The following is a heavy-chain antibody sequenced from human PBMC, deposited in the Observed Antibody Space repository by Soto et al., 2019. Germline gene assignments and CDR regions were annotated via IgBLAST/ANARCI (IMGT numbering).Heavy chain of an antibody. D-gene: IGHD6-13*01. Sequence: PSETLSLTCTVSGGSISSSNYYWGWIRQPPGKGLEWIGSISYSGSTYYNPSLKSRVTMSVDTSKNQFSLKLTSVTAADTAVYYCARKLGIADRYWFDPWGQGTLVTVSS. J-gene: IGHJ5*02. CDR1: GGSISSSNYY. V-gene: IGHV4-39*01. CDR2: ISYSGST. CDR3: ARKLGIADRYWFDP.